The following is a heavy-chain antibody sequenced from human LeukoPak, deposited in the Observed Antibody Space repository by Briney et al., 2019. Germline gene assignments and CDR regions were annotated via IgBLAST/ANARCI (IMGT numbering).Heavy chain of an antibody. CDR1: GFTFSSYA. CDR2: ISHDGSNK. J-gene: IGHJ6*03. D-gene: IGHD6-13*01. Sequence: SCKASGFTFSSYAMHWVRQAPGKGLEWVAVISHDGSNKYYADSVKGRFTISRDNSKNTLYLQMNSLRAEDTAVYYCARVHSGYSSSWYGSGYYYYYMDVWGKGTTVTISS. V-gene: IGHV3-30*04. CDR3: ARVHSGYSSSWYGSGYYYYYMDV.